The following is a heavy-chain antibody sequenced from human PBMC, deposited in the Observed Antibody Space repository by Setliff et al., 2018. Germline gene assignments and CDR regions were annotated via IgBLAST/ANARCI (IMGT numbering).Heavy chain of an antibody. Sequence: SETLSLTCTVSGGSISSGEFYWTWIRQPPGKGPEWIGYISYSGSFYYNASLKSRASISVDTSKNQFSLKLNSVTAADTAVYYCARLADRHTRDCWGQGTLVTVS. CDR2: ISYSGSF. CDR1: GGSISSGEFY. D-gene: IGHD2-2*01. V-gene: IGHV4-30-4*08. CDR3: ARLADRHTRDC. J-gene: IGHJ4*02.